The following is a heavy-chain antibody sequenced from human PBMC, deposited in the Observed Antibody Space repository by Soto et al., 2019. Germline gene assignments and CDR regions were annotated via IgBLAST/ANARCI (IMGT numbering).Heavy chain of an antibody. CDR1: GFTFNTYG. CDR2: VSGSGGGT. CDR3: ARIGPYCGGDCYPDFDF. J-gene: IGHJ4*02. D-gene: IGHD2-21*02. V-gene: IGHV3-23*01. Sequence: EVQLLESGGGLAQPGGSLTLSCAASGFTFNTYGMTWVRQAPGKGLEWVSTVSGSGGGTYYADSVKGRFTISRVNSKNTMYLQMSNLRAEDTAVYFCARIGPYCGGDCYPDFDFWGLGTPVTVSS.